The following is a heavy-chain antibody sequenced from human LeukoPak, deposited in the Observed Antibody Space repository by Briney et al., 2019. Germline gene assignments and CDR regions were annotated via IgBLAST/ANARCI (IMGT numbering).Heavy chain of an antibody. D-gene: IGHD3-10*01. CDR2: INPGGFST. CDR1: GYSSNRYH. Sequence: ASVKVSCKASGYSSNRYHMHWLRQARGKGLEWMGIINPGGFSTSYSQKFKGRVTMTRDTSTSTVYLELSSLRSDDTAVYFCARGDEVRALDLWGQGGLVTVSS. J-gene: IGHJ5*02. V-gene: IGHV1-46*02. CDR3: ARGDEVRALDL.